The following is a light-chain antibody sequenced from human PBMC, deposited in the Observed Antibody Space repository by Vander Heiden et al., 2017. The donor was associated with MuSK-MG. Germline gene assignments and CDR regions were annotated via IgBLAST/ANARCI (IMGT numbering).Light chain of an antibody. CDR2: AAS. V-gene: IGKV1-39*01. Sequence: EIRRTQYPSSLSASVGDRVTITSRASQSISSYLNWYQQKPGKAPKLLIYAASSLQSGVPSRFSGSGSGTDFTLTISSLQPEDFATYYCQQSYSTPRTFGQGTKVEI. CDR1: QSISSY. CDR3: QQSYSTPRT. J-gene: IGKJ1*01.